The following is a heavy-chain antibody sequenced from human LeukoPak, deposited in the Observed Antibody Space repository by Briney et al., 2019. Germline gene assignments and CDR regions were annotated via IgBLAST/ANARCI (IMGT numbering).Heavy chain of an antibody. V-gene: IGHV3-23*01. Sequence: GVSLRLSCAASGFTFSNYAMSWVRQAPGKGLEWVSAISGSGGSTYYADSVKGRFTISRDNSKNTLYLQMKSLRAEETAVYYCEAGLGDKSGGWFDPWGQGTLVTVSS. CDR2: ISGSGGST. D-gene: IGHD4-23*01. CDR3: EAGLGDKSGGWFDP. J-gene: IGHJ5*02. CDR1: GFTFSNYA.